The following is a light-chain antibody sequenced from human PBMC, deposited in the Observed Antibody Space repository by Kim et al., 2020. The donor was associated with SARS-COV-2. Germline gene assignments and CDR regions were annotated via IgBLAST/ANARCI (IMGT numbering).Light chain of an antibody. CDR2: DAS. CDR1: QSVSNY. J-gene: IGKJ2*01. V-gene: IGKV3-11*01. CDR3: QQRTNWPPMYT. Sequence: LGERATLSCRTSQSVSNYLAWYQQRRGQAPRLLISDASNRATGIPARFSGSGSGTDFTLTISSLEPEDFAVYYCQQRTNWPPMYTFGQGTKLEI.